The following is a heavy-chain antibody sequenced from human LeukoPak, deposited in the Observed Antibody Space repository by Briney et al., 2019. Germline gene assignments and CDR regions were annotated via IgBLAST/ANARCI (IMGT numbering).Heavy chain of an antibody. CDR3: ARDGWAPLNAFDI. J-gene: IGHJ3*02. D-gene: IGHD1-26*01. CDR2: IKQDGSEK. V-gene: IGHV3-7*03. Sequence: GSLRLSCAASGFTFSSYWMSWVRQAPGKGLEWVANIKQDGSEKYYVDSVKGRFTISRDNAKNSLYLQMNSLRAEDTAVYYCARDGWAPLNAFDIWGQGTMVTVSS. CDR1: GFTFSSYW.